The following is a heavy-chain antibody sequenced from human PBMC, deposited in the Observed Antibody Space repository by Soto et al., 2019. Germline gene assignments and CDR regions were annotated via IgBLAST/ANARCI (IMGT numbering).Heavy chain of an antibody. D-gene: IGHD3-10*01. CDR1: GFTFSSYA. V-gene: IGHV3-30-3*01. CDR2: ISYDGSNK. CDR3: ARDRRPPGSTGEFDYYYHGMDV. J-gene: IGHJ6*02. Sequence: QVQLVESGGGVVQPGRSLRLSCAASGFTFSSYAMHWVRQAPGKGLEWVAVISYDGSNKYYADSVKGRFTISRDNSKNTLYLQMNSLRVEDTAVYYCARDRRPPGSTGEFDYYYHGMDVWGQGTTVTVSS.